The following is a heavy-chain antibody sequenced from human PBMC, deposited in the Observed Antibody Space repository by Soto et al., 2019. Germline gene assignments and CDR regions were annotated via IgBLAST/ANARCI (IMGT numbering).Heavy chain of an antibody. V-gene: IGHV1-18*01. CDR2: ISVYNGNT. D-gene: IGHD3-3*01. CDR3: ARDRVTVFDRDDMDV. Sequence: APVKVSCKASGYSFTNYGISWLRQATGKGLEWMGWISVYNGNTEYAEKVQGRVTMTTDTSTSTAYMELRSLRSDDTAVYFCARDRVTVFDRDDMDVWGQGTTVTVSS. CDR1: GYSFTNYG. J-gene: IGHJ6*02.